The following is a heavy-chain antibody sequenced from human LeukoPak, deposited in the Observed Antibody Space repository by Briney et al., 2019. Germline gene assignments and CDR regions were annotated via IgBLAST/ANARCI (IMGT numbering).Heavy chain of an antibody. J-gene: IGHJ6*03. CDR3: VRGAGATISYYHYYMDV. D-gene: IGHD1-26*01. Sequence: VKVSCKASGYTFTSYDINWVRQATGQGLEWMGWMNPNSGNTGYAQKFQGRVTMTRNTSISTAYMELSSLRSEDTAVYYCVRGAGATISYYHYYMDVWGKGTTVTVSS. CDR1: GYTFTSYD. V-gene: IGHV1-8*01. CDR2: MNPNSGNT.